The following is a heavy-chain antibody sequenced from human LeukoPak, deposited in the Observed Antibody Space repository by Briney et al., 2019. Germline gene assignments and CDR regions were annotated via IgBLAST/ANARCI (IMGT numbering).Heavy chain of an antibody. CDR2: INHSGST. CDR1: GGSFSGYY. V-gene: IGHV4-34*01. Sequence: PSETLSLTCAVYGGSFSGYYWSWIRQPPGKGLEWIGEINHSGSTNYNPSLKSRVTISVVTSKNQFSLKLSSVSAADTAVYYCARLRALLHGYNYWGQGTLVTVSS. J-gene: IGHJ4*02. D-gene: IGHD5-18*01. CDR3: ARLRALLHGYNY.